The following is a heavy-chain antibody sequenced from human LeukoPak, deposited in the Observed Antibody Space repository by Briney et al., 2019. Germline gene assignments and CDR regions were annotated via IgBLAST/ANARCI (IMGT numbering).Heavy chain of an antibody. Sequence: SETLSLTCTVSTGSISSYYWSWIRQPPGKGLEWIGYIYYSGSTNYNPSFKSRVTMSVGTSKNQFSLKLSSVTAADTAVYYCARGRYTLDYWGQGTLVTVSS. J-gene: IGHJ4*02. CDR2: IYYSGST. CDR1: TGSISSYY. CDR3: ARGRYTLDY. D-gene: IGHD3-16*02. V-gene: IGHV4-59*01.